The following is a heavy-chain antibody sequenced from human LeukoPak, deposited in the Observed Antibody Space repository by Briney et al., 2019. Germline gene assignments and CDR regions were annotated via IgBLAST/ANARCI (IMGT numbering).Heavy chain of an antibody. V-gene: IGHV3-23*01. CDR3: ARTPPHDDGGYSNPY. Sequence: VGSLRLSCAASGFTFSSHFMSWVRQAPGKGLEWVSGISGSGGDTFYADSVRGQFTISRDNSKNTLYLQMSSLRAEDTAVYYCARTPPHDDGGYSNPYWGQGTLVTVTS. D-gene: IGHD3-22*01. CDR1: GFTFSSHF. CDR2: ISGSGGDT. J-gene: IGHJ4*02.